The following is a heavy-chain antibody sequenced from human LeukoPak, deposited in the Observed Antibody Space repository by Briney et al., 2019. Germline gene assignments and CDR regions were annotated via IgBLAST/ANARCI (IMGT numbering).Heavy chain of an antibody. Sequence: SETLSLTCAVYGGSFSGYYWSWIRQPPGKGLEWIGEINHSGSTNYNPSLKSRVTISVDTSKNQFSLKLSSVTAADTAVYYCARGPGERLWLVRSMVYYFDYWGQGTLVTVSS. CDR1: GGSFSGYY. V-gene: IGHV4-34*01. CDR2: INHSGST. J-gene: IGHJ4*02. D-gene: IGHD6-19*01. CDR3: ARGPGERLWLVRSMVYYFDY.